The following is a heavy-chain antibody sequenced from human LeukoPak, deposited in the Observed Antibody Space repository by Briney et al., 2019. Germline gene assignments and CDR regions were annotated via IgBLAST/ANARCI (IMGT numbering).Heavy chain of an antibody. Sequence: SETLFLTCTVSGGSISSSSYYWGWIRQPPGKGLEWIGSIYYSGSTYYNPSFKSRVTISVDTSKNQFSLKLSSVTAADTAVYYCARLPKGWNYENWGQGTLVTVSS. V-gene: IGHV4-39*01. CDR1: GGSISSSSYY. J-gene: IGHJ4*02. D-gene: IGHD1-7*01. CDR2: IYYSGST. CDR3: ARLPKGWNYEN.